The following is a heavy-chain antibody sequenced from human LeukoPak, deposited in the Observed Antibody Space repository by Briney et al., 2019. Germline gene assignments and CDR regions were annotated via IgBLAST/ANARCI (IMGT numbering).Heavy chain of an antibody. CDR3: ARHGKQQRGFYGMDV. Sequence: SETLSLTCTVSGGSISSYYWSWIRQPPGKGLEWIGYIYYSGSTNYNPSLKSRVTISVDTSKNQFSLKLSSVTAADTAVYYCARHGKQQRGFYGMDVWGQGTTVTVSS. V-gene: IGHV4-59*08. D-gene: IGHD6-13*01. J-gene: IGHJ6*02. CDR1: GGSISSYY. CDR2: IYYSGST.